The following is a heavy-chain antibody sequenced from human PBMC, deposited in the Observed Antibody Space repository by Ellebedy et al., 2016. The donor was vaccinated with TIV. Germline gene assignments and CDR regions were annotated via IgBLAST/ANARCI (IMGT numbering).Heavy chain of an antibody. V-gene: IGHV3-30*04. D-gene: IGHD1-26*01. CDR3: ARDRSYSPTY. Sequence: GGSLKISXAASGFTFSNYAMNWVRQAPGKGLEWVAFISYDGNNKYYADSVKGRFTLSRDNSKNTLYLEMNSLRAEDTAVYYCARDRSYSPTYWGQGTLVTVSS. CDR1: GFTFSNYA. CDR2: ISYDGNNK. J-gene: IGHJ4*02.